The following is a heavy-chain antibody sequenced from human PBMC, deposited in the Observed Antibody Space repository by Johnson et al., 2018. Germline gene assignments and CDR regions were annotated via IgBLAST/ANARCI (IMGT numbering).Heavy chain of an antibody. CDR1: GFTFNSYS. V-gene: IGHV3-33*08. CDR3: ARGARGYCRNDVCAIGDAFDI. Sequence: QVQLVESGGGVVQPGRSLRLSCAASGFTFNSYSMNWVRQAPGKGLEWVAMSWYDGDKKYYGDSVKGRFAISRDSSKNTLYLQMNSLGVEDTAIYYCARGARGYCRNDVCAIGDAFDIWGQGTVVTVAS. D-gene: IGHD2-8*01. CDR2: SWYDGDKK. J-gene: IGHJ3*02.